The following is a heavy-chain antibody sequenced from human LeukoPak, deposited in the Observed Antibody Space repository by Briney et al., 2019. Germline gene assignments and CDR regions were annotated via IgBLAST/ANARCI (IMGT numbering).Heavy chain of an antibody. Sequence: PSETLSLTCTVSGGSISSYYWSWIRQPPGKGLEWIGYIYYSGSTNYNPSLKSRVTISVDTSKNQFSLKLSSVTAADTAVYYCARGGYCSSTSCYTEYSSTGARAPWSPSPQ. CDR3: ARGGYCSSTSCYTEYSST. CDR2: IYYSGST. CDR1: GGSISSYY. D-gene: IGHD2-2*01. V-gene: IGHV4-59*01. J-gene: IGHJ1*01.